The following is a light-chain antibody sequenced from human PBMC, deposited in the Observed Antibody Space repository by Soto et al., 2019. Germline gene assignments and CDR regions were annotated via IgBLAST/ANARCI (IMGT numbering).Light chain of an antibody. CDR2: AAY. J-gene: IGKJ4*01. CDR1: QSISSY. Sequence: DIQMTQSPSSLSASVGDRVTITCRASQSISSYLYWYQQKPGKAPKLMVFAAYSLQSGVPSRFSGSGSGTDFTLTISSLQPEDFATYYCQQSYSTPLTFGGGTKVDIK. CDR3: QQSYSTPLT. V-gene: IGKV1-39*01.